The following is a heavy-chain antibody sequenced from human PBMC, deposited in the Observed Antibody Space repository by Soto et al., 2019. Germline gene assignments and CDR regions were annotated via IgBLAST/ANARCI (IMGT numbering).Heavy chain of an antibody. CDR1: GFTFSSYS. CDR2: ISFAGNNK. V-gene: IGHV3-30*04. CDR3: ARDRQKALVVVAATGGFDY. D-gene: IGHD2-15*01. Sequence: QLQLVESGGGVVQPGRSLRLSCAVSGFTFSSYSMHWVRQDPDMGLEWVAFISFAGNNKYYADSVKGRFTISRDNSNNMLYLEMNSLRPDDTAVYYCARDRQKALVVVAATGGFDYWGQGTPVTVSS. J-gene: IGHJ4*02.